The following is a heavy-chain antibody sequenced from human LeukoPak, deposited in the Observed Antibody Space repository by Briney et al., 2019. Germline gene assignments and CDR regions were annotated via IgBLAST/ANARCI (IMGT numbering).Heavy chain of an antibody. CDR2: IYYSGST. J-gene: IGHJ4*02. CDR3: ARGYSSSWRRGFDY. Sequence: SETVSLICTVSGVSITSYYWTWIRQPPGKGLEWIGYIYYSGSTNYNPSLNSRVTLSVDTSKNQFSLKLSSVTAADTAVYYCARGYSSSWRRGFDYWGQRVLVTVSS. CDR1: GVSITSYY. D-gene: IGHD6-13*01. V-gene: IGHV4-59*01.